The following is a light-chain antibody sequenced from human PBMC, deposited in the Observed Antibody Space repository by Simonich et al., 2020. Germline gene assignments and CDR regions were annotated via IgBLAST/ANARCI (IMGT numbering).Light chain of an antibody. V-gene: IGLV6-57*03. J-gene: IGLJ3*02. CDR2: EDN. CDR1: SGSIARNY. CDR3: QSYDSSNQV. Sequence: NFMLTQPHSVSESPGTTVTISCTRSSGSIARNYVQWYQQRPGSAPTTGIYEDNQRPSGVPDRFSGSIDSSSNSASLTISGLKTEDEADYYCQSYDSSNQVFGGGTKLTVL.